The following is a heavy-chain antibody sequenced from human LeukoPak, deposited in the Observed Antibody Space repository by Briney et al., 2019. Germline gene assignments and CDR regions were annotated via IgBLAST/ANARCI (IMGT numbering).Heavy chain of an antibody. CDR3: ARAIAAMVRGWAFDI. Sequence: GASVKVSCKASGYTFTSYYMHWVRQAPGQGLEWMGIINPSGGSTSYAQKFQGRVTMTRDTSTSTVYMELSSLRSEDTAVYYCARAIAAMVRGWAFDIWGQGTMVTVSS. CDR2: INPSGGST. J-gene: IGHJ3*02. D-gene: IGHD3-10*01. V-gene: IGHV1-46*01. CDR1: GYTFTSYY.